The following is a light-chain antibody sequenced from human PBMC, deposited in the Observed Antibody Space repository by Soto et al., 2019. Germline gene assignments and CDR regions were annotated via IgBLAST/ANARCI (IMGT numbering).Light chain of an antibody. CDR3: QQYVSWT. V-gene: IGKV3-20*01. CDR2: GTS. CDR1: QTISSNY. J-gene: IGKJ1*01. Sequence: EIVLTQSPGTQSVSPGERATLSCRDSQTISSNYLAWYQQKPGQAPSLLIYGTSSRATGIPDRFSGSGSGTDFTLTISRLEPEDSAIYYCQQYVSWTFGQGTKVEIK.